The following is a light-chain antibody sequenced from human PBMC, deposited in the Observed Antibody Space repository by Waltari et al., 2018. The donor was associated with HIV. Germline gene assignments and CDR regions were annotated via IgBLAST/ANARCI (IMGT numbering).Light chain of an antibody. CDR2: GAS. J-gene: IGKJ1*01. V-gene: IGKV3-15*01. CDR1: QSIGAH. CDR3: QQYNNWPRT. Sequence: EVVMTQSPATLDVSPGERATLSCRASQSIGAHLAWYQQKPGQAPRLVIYGASTRATGVPARFSGSGSGTDFTLTISSLQSEDFAVYHCQQYNNWPRTFGQGTKVEIK.